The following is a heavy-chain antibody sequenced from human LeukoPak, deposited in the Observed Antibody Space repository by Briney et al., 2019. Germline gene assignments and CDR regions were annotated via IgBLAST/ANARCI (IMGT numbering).Heavy chain of an antibody. V-gene: IGHV3-9*01. J-gene: IGHJ2*01. CDR2: ISRNSGSI. CDR1: GFTFDDYA. Sequence: PGGSLRLSCAASGFTFDDYAMHWVRQAPGKGLEWVSGISRNSGSICYADSVKGRFTISRDNAKNSLYLQMYSLRAENTALYYCAKGSWYFDLWGRGTLVTVSS. CDR3: AKGSWYFDL.